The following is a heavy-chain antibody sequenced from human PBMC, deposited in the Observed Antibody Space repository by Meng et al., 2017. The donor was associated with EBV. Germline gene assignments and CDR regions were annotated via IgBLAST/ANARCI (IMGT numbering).Heavy chain of an antibody. J-gene: IGHJ4*02. V-gene: IGHV1-18*01. CDR2: ISAYNGNT. Sequence: QVQLVQAGAEVKKPGASVKVSCKASGYTFTSYGISWVRQAPGQGLEWMGWISAYNGNTNYAQKLQGRVTMTTDTSTSTAYMELRSLRSDDTAVYHCARDGRLYDTPSPFDYWGQGTLVTVSS. CDR1: GYTFTSYG. D-gene: IGHD3-22*01. CDR3: ARDGRLYDTPSPFDY.